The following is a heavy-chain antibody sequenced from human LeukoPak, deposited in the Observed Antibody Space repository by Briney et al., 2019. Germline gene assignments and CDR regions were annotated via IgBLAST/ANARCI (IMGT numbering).Heavy chain of an antibody. J-gene: IGHJ5*02. Sequence: SETLSLTCAVYGGSFSGYYWSWIRQPPGKGLEWIGEINHSGSTNYNPSLKSRVTISVDTSKNQFSLKLSSVTAADTAVYYCARRPADYYGSGRPFDPWGQGTLVTVSS. CDR2: INHSGST. V-gene: IGHV4-34*01. D-gene: IGHD3-10*01. CDR3: ARRPADYYGSGRPFDP. CDR1: GGSFSGYY.